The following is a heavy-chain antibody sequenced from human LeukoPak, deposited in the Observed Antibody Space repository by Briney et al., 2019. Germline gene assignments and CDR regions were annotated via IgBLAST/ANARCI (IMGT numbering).Heavy chain of an antibody. D-gene: IGHD2/OR15-2a*01. V-gene: IGHV4-59*08. CDR2: VSDVGSI. CDR3: AGHHPRNTVDF. CDR1: GGSISSYY. Sequence: SETLSLTCTVSGGSISSYYWSWIRQPPGKGLEWIAYVSDVGSINYNPSLKSRVTISLDTSKNQFSLKLSSVTAADTAVYYCAGHHPRNTVDFWGQGTLVTVSS. J-gene: IGHJ4*02.